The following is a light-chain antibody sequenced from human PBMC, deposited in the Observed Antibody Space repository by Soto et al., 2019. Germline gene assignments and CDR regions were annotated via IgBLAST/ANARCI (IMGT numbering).Light chain of an antibody. Sequence: QSVLTQPASVSGSPGQSITISCTGTSSDVGAYNYVSWYQHHPGKAPKLMIYDVSNRPSGVSNRFSVSKFGNRASLTFSGLKEGAEVDNYGTSYASRRIPYVLGTGTKVTVL. CDR1: SSDVGAYNY. J-gene: IGLJ1*01. CDR2: DVS. V-gene: IGLV2-14*03. CDR3: TSYASRRIPYV.